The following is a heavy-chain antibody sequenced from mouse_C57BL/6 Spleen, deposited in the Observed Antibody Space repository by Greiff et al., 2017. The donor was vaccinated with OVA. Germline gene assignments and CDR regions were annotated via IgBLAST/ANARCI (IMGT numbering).Heavy chain of an antibody. CDR2: FYPGSGSI. J-gene: IGHJ1*03. CDR1: GYTFTEYT. Sequence: QVHVKQSGAELVKPGASVKLSCKASGYTFTEYTIHWVKQRSGQGLEWIGWFYPGSGSIKYNEKFKDKATLTADKSSSTVYMELSRLTSEDSAVYFCARHEGPRVGDWYFDVWGTGTTVTVSS. V-gene: IGHV1-62-2*01. D-gene: IGHD1-1*02. CDR3: ARHEGPRVGDWYFDV.